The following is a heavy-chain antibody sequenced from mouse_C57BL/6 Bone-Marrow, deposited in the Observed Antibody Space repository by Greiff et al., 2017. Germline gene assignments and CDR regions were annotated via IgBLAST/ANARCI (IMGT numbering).Heavy chain of an antibody. CDR3: ARYGTTVVADWYFDV. D-gene: IGHD1-1*01. Sequence: VQLQQPGAELVKPGASVKLSCKASGYTFPSYWMHWVKQRPGRGLEWIGRIDPNSGGTKYNEKFKSKATLTVDKPSSTAYMQLSSLTSEDSAVYYCARYGTTVVADWYFDVWGTGTTGTVSS. V-gene: IGHV1-72*01. J-gene: IGHJ1*03. CDR1: GYTFPSYW. CDR2: IDPNSGGT.